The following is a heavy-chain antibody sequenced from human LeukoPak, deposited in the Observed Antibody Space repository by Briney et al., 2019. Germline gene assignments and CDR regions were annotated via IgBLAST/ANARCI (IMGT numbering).Heavy chain of an antibody. CDR2: ISGSGGST. V-gene: IGHV3-23*01. J-gene: IGHJ4*02. D-gene: IGHD3-3*01. Sequence: PGGSLRLSCAASGFTFSSYAMSWVRQAPGKGLEWVSAISGSGGSTYYADSVKGRFTISRDNSKNTLYLQMNSLRAEDTAVYYCARDGPLRFLEWLLLDYWGQGTLVTVSS. CDR1: GFTFSSYA. CDR3: ARDGPLRFLEWLLLDY.